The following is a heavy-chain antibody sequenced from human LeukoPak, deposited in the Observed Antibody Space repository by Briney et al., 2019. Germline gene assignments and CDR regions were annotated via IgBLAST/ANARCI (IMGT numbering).Heavy chain of an antibody. CDR2: IYGGGST. CDR1: GFTVSSNY. D-gene: IGHD3-10*01. CDR3: ARADYYGSGSHRIRFDY. Sequence: GGSLRLSCAASGFTVSSNYMSWVRQAPGKGLEWVSVIYGGGSTYYADSVKGRFTISRDNSKNTLYLQMNSLRAEDTAVYYCARADYYGSGSHRIRFDYWGQGTLVTVSS. J-gene: IGHJ4*02. V-gene: IGHV3-53*01.